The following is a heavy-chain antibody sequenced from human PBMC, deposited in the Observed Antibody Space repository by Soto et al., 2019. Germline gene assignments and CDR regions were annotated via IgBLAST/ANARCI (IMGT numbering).Heavy chain of an antibody. V-gene: IGHV5-10-1*01. CDR3: ARRPNGDAPHYYYCGMDC. J-gene: IGHJ6*04. CDR2: LDPSDSYT. Sequence: PGESLKISCKGSGYSFTSYWISWVRQMPGKGLEWMGRLDPSDSYTNYSPSFQGHVTISADKPISTAYLQWSSLKASDTAMYYCARRPNGDAPHYYYCGMDCWGKVTRSTVSS. D-gene: IGHD2-8*01. CDR1: GYSFTSYW.